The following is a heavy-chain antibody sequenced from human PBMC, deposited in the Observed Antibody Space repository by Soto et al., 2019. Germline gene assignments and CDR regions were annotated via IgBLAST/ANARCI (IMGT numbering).Heavy chain of an antibody. Sequence: EVQLSESGGGLVQPGGSLRLSCAASGFTFSSYAMRWFRQAPGKGLEWVSGISGSGAGTYYPDSVKGRFTISRDNSKNTLYRQMNSLRAEDTAIYYCAKDALGIAVAGGAFDIWGQGIMVTVSA. CDR3: AKDALGIAVAGGAFDI. CDR1: GFTFSSYA. D-gene: IGHD6-19*01. V-gene: IGHV3-23*01. J-gene: IGHJ3*02. CDR2: ISGSGAGT.